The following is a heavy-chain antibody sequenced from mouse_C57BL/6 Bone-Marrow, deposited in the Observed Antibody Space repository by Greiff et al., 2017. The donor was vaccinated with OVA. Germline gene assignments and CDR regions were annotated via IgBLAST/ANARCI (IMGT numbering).Heavy chain of an antibody. D-gene: IGHD2-4*01. CDR2: INPYNGGT. J-gene: IGHJ2*01. V-gene: IGHV1-19*01. Sequence: VQLQQSGPVLVKPGASVKMSCKASGYTFTDYYMNWVKQSHGKSLEWIGVINPYNGGTSYNQKFKGKATLTVDKSSSTAYMELNSLTSEDSAVYYCARGVYDYDGRDFDYWGQGTTLTVSS. CDR3: ARGVYDYDGRDFDY. CDR1: GYTFTDYY.